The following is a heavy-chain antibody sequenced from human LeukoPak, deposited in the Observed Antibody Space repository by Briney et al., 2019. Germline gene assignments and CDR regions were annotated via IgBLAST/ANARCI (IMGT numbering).Heavy chain of an antibody. CDR3: AKGAMHYYDSSGYNYFDY. CDR1: GFTFSSYA. CDR2: ISGSGGST. D-gene: IGHD3-22*01. J-gene: IGHJ4*02. V-gene: IGHV3-23*01. Sequence: GGSLRLSCAASGFTFSSYAMSWVRQAPGKGLEWVSAISGSGGSTYHADSVKGRFSISRDNSKNTLHLQMNSLRAEDTAVYYCAKGAMHYYDSSGYNYFDYWGQGTLVTVSS.